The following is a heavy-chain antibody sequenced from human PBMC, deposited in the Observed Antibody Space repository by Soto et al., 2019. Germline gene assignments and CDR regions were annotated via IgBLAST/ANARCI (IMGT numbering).Heavy chain of an antibody. CDR1: GDSIISYY. CDR3: ASGLWFGELLPPGGMDV. Sequence: SETLSLTFTVSGDSIISYYWSWIRQPPGKGLEWIGYIYCSGSTNYNPSLKSRVTISVDTSKNQFSLKLSSVTAADTAVYYCASGLWFGELLPPGGMDVWGQGTTVT. J-gene: IGHJ6*02. CDR2: IYCSGST. D-gene: IGHD3-10*01. V-gene: IGHV4-59*01.